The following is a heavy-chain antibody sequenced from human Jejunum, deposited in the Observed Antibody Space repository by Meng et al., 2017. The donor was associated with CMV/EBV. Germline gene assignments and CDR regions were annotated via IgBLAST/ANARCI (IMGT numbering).Heavy chain of an antibody. J-gene: IGHJ4*02. Sequence: SGYNFDTYGIGWVRHTPGKGLEWMGVIYPGDSDTRYSPSFQGQVTISADKSISTAYLQWSSLKASDTAVYYCARRLEASEFFDFWGQGMLVTVSS. CDR2: IYPGDSDT. D-gene: IGHD3-10*01. CDR1: GYNFDTYG. CDR3: ARRLEASEFFDF. V-gene: IGHV5-51*01.